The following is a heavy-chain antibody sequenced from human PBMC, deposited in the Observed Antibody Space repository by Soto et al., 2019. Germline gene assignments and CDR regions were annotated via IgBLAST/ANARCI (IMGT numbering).Heavy chain of an antibody. J-gene: IGHJ5*02. CDR3: ATECPNHRLS. Sequence: QVQLVQSGAEVKKPGASVKVSCKASGYTFSTYGISWVRQAPGQGLQWMGWISAYNGNTNYAQNFQGRVTMTTDAATSTAYRELRSLRSDDTAVYYCATECPNHRLSWGQGTLVTVSS. CDR2: ISAYNGNT. V-gene: IGHV1-18*01. CDR1: GYTFSTYG. D-gene: IGHD3-16*02.